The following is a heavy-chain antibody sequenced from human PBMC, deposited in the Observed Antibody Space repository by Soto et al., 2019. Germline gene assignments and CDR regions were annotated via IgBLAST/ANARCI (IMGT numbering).Heavy chain of an antibody. D-gene: IGHD1-26*01. CDR2: ISAYNGNT. Sequence: GASVKVSCKASGYSFTSYGISWVRQAPGQRLEWMGWISAYNGNTNYAQKLQGRVTMTTDTSTSTAYMELRSLRSDDTAVYYCARDPPLGLSYYYYGMDVWGQGTTVTVSS. J-gene: IGHJ6*02. V-gene: IGHV1-18*01. CDR3: ARDPPLGLSYYYYGMDV. CDR1: GYSFTSYG.